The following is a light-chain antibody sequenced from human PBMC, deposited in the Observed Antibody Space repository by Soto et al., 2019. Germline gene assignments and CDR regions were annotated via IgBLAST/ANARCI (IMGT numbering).Light chain of an antibody. Sequence: DIQMTQSPSSLSASVENKVTITCRASQGIRSDLAWYQQTPGKATKRLIYEASRLQSGVPSRFSGSRSGTDFTLTISSLQPEDFATYYCQQANSFPTFGQGTRLEIK. CDR3: QQANSFPT. V-gene: IGKV1-12*01. J-gene: IGKJ5*01. CDR2: EAS. CDR1: QGIRSD.